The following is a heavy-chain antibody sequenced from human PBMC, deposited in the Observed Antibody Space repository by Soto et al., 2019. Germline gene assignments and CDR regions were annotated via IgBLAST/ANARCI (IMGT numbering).Heavy chain of an antibody. CDR2: VYYRGRS. CDR3: VSHRTTVITQAYFDY. J-gene: IGHJ4*02. V-gene: IGHV4-39*01. D-gene: IGHD4-4*01. CDR1: GGSVTNSSYY. Sequence: PSETLSLTCTVSGGSVTNSSYYWGWIRQSPGKGLEWIGSVYYRGRSYSKSSVKSRVTISVDTSKNQFSLNLNSVTASDTAVYFCVSHRTTVITQAYFDYRCPGALVTVSS.